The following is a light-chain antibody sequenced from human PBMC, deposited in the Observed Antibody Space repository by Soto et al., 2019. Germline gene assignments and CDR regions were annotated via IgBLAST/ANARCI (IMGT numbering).Light chain of an antibody. CDR3: QQYNSYSET. V-gene: IGKV1-9*01. CDR1: RGISSY. CDR2: AAS. Sequence: DIQLTQSPSFLSSSVCDRVTITCRASRGISSYLAWYQQKPGKAPKLLIYAASTLQTGVPSRFSGSGSGTEFTLTISSLQPDDFATYYCQQYNSYSETFGQGTKVDI. J-gene: IGKJ1*01.